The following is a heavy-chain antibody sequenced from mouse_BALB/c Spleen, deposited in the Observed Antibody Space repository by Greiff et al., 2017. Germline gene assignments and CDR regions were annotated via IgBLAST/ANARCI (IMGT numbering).Heavy chain of an antibody. CDR1: GFNFKDTY. J-gene: IGHJ3*01. D-gene: IGHD2-2*01. Sequence: DVQLQESGAELVKPGASVKLSCTASGFNFKDTYMHWVKQRPEQGLEWIGRIDPANGNTKYDPKFQGKATITADTSSNTAYLQLSSLTSEDTAVYYCASFYGYDDPFWFAYWGQGTLVTVSA. V-gene: IGHV14-3*02. CDR2: IDPANGNT. CDR3: ASFYGYDDPFWFAY.